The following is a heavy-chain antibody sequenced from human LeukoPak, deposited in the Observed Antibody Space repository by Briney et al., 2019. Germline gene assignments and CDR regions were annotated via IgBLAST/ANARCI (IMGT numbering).Heavy chain of an antibody. CDR3: ARDKLRFGSSYFDY. CDR2: IYTSGST. D-gene: IGHD3-3*01. J-gene: IGHJ4*02. V-gene: IGHV4-61*02. CDR1: GGSISSGSYY. Sequence: SQTLSLTCTVSGGSISSGSYYWSWIRQPAGKGLEWIGRIYTSGSTNYNPSLKSRVTISVDTSKNQFSLKLSSVAAADTAVYYCARDKLRFGSSYFDYWGQGTLVTVSS.